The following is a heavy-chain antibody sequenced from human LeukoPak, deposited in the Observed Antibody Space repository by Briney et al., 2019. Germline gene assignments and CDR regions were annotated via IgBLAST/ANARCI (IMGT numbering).Heavy chain of an antibody. J-gene: IGHJ4*02. CDR2: ISSSSSYI. CDR3: ARDLLGGWGGY. CDR1: GITFSSYS. Sequence: GGSLRLSCAASGITFSSYSMNWVRQAPGKGLEWVSSISSSSSYIYYADSVKGRFIISRDNAKNSLYLQMNSLRAEDTAVYYCARDLLGGWGGYWGQGTLVTVSS. D-gene: IGHD6-19*01. V-gene: IGHV3-21*01.